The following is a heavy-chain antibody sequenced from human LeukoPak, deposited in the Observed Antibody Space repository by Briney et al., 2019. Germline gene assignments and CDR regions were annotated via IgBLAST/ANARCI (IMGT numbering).Heavy chain of an antibody. J-gene: IGHJ4*02. CDR3: ARVSITMVRGVLYYFDY. V-gene: IGHV1-2*02. D-gene: IGHD3-10*01. Sequence: ASVKVSCKASGYTFTGYYMHWVRQAPGQGLEWMGWINPNSGGTNYAQKFQGRVTMTRDTSISTAYMELSRLRSDDTAVYYCARVSITMVRGVLYYFDYWGQGTLVTVSS. CDR1: GYTFTGYY. CDR2: INPNSGGT.